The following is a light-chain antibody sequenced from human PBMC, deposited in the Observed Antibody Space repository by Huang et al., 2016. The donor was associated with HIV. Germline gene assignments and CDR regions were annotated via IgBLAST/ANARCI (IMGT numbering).Light chain of an antibody. CDR1: ENIRKY. Sequence: DIQMTQSPSSLSAFVGDKVTITCRASENIRKYLNWYQQKPGKDPNLLLYAASSLQSGVPSRFSGSGTGTDFNLTINSLQPEYYATYFCQQSYNAPRTFGQRTKVEIK. V-gene: IGKV1-39*01. CDR2: AAS. CDR3: QQSYNAPRT. J-gene: IGKJ1*01.